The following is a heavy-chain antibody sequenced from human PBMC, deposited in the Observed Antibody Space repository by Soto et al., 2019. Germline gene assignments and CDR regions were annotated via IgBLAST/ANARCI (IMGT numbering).Heavy chain of an antibody. V-gene: IGHV3-13*01. CDR3: ARGQEVGAHFFDS. Sequence: PWWSLRLSCEASGFTFSGFDMHWFRQPTGKGLEWVSTIGTAGDTYYAVSVKGRFTISRDNAKNSLSLQMNSLRAGDTAVYFCARGQEVGAHFFDSWGQGTQVTVSS. J-gene: IGHJ4*02. D-gene: IGHD2-15*01. CDR1: GFTFSGFD. CDR2: IGTAGDT.